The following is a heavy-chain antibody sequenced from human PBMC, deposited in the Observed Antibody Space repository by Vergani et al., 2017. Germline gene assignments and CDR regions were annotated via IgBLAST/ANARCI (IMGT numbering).Heavy chain of an antibody. CDR3: ARGTQTDYYYYYMDV. Sequence: QVQLVQSGAEVKKPGSSVKVSCKASGGTFSSYTISWVRQAPGQGLEWMGRIIPILGIANYAQKIQGRVTITAVKSTSTAYMELSSLRSEDTAVYYCARGTQTDYYYYYMDVWGKGTTVTVSS. CDR1: GGTFSSYT. D-gene: IGHD1-1*01. CDR2: IIPILGIA. V-gene: IGHV1-69*02. J-gene: IGHJ6*03.